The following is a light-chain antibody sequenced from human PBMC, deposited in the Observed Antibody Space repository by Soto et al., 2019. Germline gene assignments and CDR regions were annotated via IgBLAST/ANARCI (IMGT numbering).Light chain of an antibody. J-gene: IGKJ4*01. CDR3: QQYESYSPLT. Sequence: DIPMTQSPSILSASVGDSVTITCRASQSIRSWLAWYQQKPGKAPKLLIYDAYSLESGVPSRFSGRRSGTEFTLTIAGLQPEDFATYYCQQYESYSPLTFGGGTKVEIK. V-gene: IGKV1-5*01. CDR2: DAY. CDR1: QSIRSW.